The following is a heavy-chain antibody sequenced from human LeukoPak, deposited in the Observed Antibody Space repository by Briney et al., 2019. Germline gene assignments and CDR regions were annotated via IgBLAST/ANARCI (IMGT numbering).Heavy chain of an antibody. CDR2: IKQDGSEK. CDR3: ARDILYVAGNFDY. J-gene: IGHJ4*02. D-gene: IGHD3-16*01. V-gene: IGHV3-7*01. Sequence: GGSLRLSCAASGFTFSSYWMSWVRQAPGKGLEWVANIKQDGSEKYYVDSVKGRFTISRDNAKNSLYLQMNSLRAEDTAVYYCARDILYVAGNFDYWGQGTLVTVSS. CDR1: GFTFSSYW.